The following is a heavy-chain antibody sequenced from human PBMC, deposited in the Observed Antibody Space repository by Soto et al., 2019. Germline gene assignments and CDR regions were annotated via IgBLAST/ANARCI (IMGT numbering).Heavy chain of an antibody. Sequence: SQTLSLTCAMSGDSVSSTSVTWNWIRQSPSRGLEWLGRTYYRSKWYNDYAVSVKSRITINPDTSKNQCSLQLNSVTPEDTAVYYCARSLSPGIAAAGTLINYYYYLDVWGKGTTVTVSS. CDR2: TYYRSKWYN. CDR1: GDSVSSTSVT. CDR3: ARSLSPGIAAAGTLINYYYYLDV. D-gene: IGHD6-13*01. V-gene: IGHV6-1*01. J-gene: IGHJ6*03.